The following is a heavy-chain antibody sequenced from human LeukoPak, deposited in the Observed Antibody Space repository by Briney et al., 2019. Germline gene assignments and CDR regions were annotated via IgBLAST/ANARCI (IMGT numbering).Heavy chain of an antibody. CDR3: AKNLEQLDPRVFFDY. V-gene: IGHV3-53*01. D-gene: IGHD6-13*01. CDR2: IYSGGST. Sequence: PGGSLRLSCAASEFTVKSNYMSWVRQIPGKGLEWVSVIYSGGSTHYADSVKGRFTISRDKSKNTLYLQMNSLRAEDTAVYYCAKNLEQLDPRVFFDYWGQGTLVTVSS. J-gene: IGHJ4*02. CDR1: EFTVKSNY.